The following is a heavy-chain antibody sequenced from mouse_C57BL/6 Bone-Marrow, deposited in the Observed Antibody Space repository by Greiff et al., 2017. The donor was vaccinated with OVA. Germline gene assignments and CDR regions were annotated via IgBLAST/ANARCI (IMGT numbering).Heavy chain of an antibody. J-gene: IGHJ3*01. D-gene: IGHD1-1*01. CDR2: ISDGGSYT. V-gene: IGHV5-4*01. CDR3: ANGSSSWFAY. CDR1: GFTFSSYA. Sequence: EVQVVESGGGLVKPGGSLKLSCAASGFTFSSYAMSWVRQTPEKRLEWVATISDGGSYTYYPDNVKGRFTISRDNAKNNLYLQMSHLKSEDTAMYYCANGSSSWFAYWGQGTLVTVSA.